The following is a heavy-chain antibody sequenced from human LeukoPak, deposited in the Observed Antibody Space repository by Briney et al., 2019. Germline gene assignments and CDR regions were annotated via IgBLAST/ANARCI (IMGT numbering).Heavy chain of an antibody. D-gene: IGHD2-2*01. CDR3: AHGSMYQLDY. V-gene: IGHV3-23*01. CDR2: IIGGAGGT. Sequence: GGNLRLSCAASGFSFSSHGMSWVRQAPGKGLEWVSGIIGGAGGTYYADSVKGRFTISRDNAKNTLYLQMNSLRAEDTAVYYCAHGSMYQLDYWGQGTLVTVSS. J-gene: IGHJ4*02. CDR1: GFSFSSHG.